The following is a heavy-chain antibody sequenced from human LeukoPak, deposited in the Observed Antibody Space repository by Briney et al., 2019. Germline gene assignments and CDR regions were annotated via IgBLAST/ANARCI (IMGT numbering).Heavy chain of an antibody. Sequence: GESLKISCKGSGYSFTSYWIGWVRQMPGKGLEWMGIIYPGDSDTRYSPSFQGQVTISADKSISTAYLQWGSLKASDTAMYYCARPYCSSTTCYKYGMDVWGQGTTVTVSS. J-gene: IGHJ6*02. CDR3: ARPYCSSTTCYKYGMDV. CDR2: IYPGDSDT. V-gene: IGHV5-51*01. D-gene: IGHD2-2*02. CDR1: GYSFTSYW.